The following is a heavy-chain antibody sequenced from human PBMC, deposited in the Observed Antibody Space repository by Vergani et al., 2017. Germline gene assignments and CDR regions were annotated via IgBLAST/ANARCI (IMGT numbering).Heavy chain of an antibody. CDR1: GGTFSSYA. CDR2: IIPIFGTA. V-gene: IGHV1-69*13. Sequence: QVQLVQSGAEVKKPGSSVKVSCKASGGTFSSYAISWVRQAPGQGLEWMGRIIPIFGTANYAQKFQGRVTSTADESTSTAYMELSSLRSEDTAVYYCARDTSRGDYYDSSGYYYYFAYWGQGTLVTVSS. CDR3: ARDTSRGDYYDSSGYYYYFAY. D-gene: IGHD3-22*01. J-gene: IGHJ4*02.